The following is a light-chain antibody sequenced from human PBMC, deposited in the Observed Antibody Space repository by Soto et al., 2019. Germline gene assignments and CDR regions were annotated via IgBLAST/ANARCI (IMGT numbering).Light chain of an antibody. Sequence: QSALTQPASVSGSPGQSITISCTGTSSDVGGYNYVSWYQHNPGKAPKLMIFDVSNRPSGVSNRFSGSKSGNTASLTISGLQAEDEADYYCSSYTTSNTRQIVFGTGTKLTVL. J-gene: IGLJ1*01. CDR3: SSYTTSNTRQIV. V-gene: IGLV2-14*03. CDR1: SSDVGGYNY. CDR2: DVS.